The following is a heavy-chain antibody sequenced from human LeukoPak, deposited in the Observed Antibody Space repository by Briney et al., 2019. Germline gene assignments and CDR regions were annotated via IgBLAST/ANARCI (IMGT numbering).Heavy chain of an antibody. Sequence: PSETLSLTCTVSGGSISSSSYYWSWIRQPAGEGLEWIGRIYTSGSTNYNPSLKSRVTMSVDTSTNQFSLKLTSVTAADTAVYYCARDGVVALDSFDIWGQGTMVTVSS. V-gene: IGHV4-61*02. J-gene: IGHJ3*02. D-gene: IGHD2-15*01. CDR3: ARDGVVALDSFDI. CDR1: GGSISSSSYY. CDR2: IYTSGST.